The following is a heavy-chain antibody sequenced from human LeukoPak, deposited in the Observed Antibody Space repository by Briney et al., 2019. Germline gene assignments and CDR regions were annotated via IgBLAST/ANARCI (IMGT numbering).Heavy chain of an antibody. CDR3: ARDRGNSGLGEFDY. J-gene: IGHJ4*02. CDR2: ISYDGSNK. D-gene: IGHD3-22*01. Sequence: GRSLRLSCAASGFTFSSYAMHWVRQAPGKGLEWVAVISYDGSNKYYADSVKGRFTISRDNSKNTLYLQMNSLRAEDTAVYYCARDRGNSGLGEFDYWGQGTLVTVSS. V-gene: IGHV3-30-3*01. CDR1: GFTFSSYA.